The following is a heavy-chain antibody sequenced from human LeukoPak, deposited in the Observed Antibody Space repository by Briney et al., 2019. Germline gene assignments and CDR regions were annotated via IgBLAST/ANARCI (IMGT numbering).Heavy chain of an antibody. CDR2: TYQRSKWYN. V-gene: IGHV6-1*01. J-gene: IGHJ4*02. CDR3: ARSPSPYSSGWYFDY. D-gene: IGHD6-19*01. Sequence: SQTLSLTCAISGDSVSTNSAAWNWIRQSPSRGLEWLGRTYQRSKWYNDYAVSVKSRITINPDISKNQFSLQLNSVTPEDTAVYYCARSPSPYSSGWYFDYWGQGTLVTVSS. CDR1: GDSVSTNSAA.